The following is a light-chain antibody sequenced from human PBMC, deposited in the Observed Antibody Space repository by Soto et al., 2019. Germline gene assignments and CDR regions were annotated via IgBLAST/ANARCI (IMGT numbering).Light chain of an antibody. Sequence: DIQMTQSPSTLSASVGDRVTMTCRASQSISGWLAWYQQKPGNAPNLLIYEASSLETGVPSRFSGSGSGTEFTLTINNLQPDDFATYYCQQYESYSPFTFGQGTKVDIK. CDR1: QSISGW. CDR3: QQYESYSPFT. CDR2: EAS. V-gene: IGKV1-5*03. J-gene: IGKJ2*01.